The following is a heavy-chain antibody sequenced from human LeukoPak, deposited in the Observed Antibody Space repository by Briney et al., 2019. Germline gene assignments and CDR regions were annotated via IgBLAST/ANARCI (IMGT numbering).Heavy chain of an antibody. V-gene: IGHV4-34*01. CDR2: INHSGST. J-gene: IGHJ4*02. D-gene: IGHD1-26*01. Sequence: SETLSLTCAVYGGSFSGYYWSWIRQPPGKGLEWIGEINHSGSTNYNPSLKSRVTISVDTSKNQFSLKLSSVTAADTAVYYCAREDRRSYAPWGQGTLVTVSS. CDR1: GGSFSGYY. CDR3: AREDRRSYAP.